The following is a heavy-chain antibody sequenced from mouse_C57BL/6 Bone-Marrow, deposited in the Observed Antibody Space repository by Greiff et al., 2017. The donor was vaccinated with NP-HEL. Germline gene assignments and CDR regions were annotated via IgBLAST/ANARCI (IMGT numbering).Heavy chain of an antibody. CDR2: IDPEDGET. V-gene: IGHV14-2*01. CDR1: GFNIKDYY. Sequence: VQLQQSGAELVKPGASVKLSCTASGFNIKDYYMHWVKQRTEQGLEWIGRIDPEDGETKSAPKFQGKATITADTTSNTAYLQHRSLTTKDTAVYYCALHYYDSRNYAMDYWGQGTSVTVSS. D-gene: IGHD1-1*01. J-gene: IGHJ4*01. CDR3: ALHYYDSRNYAMDY.